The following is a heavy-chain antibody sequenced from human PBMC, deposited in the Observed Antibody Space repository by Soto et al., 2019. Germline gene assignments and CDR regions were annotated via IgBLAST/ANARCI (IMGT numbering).Heavy chain of an antibody. Sequence: QVQLVESGGGVVQPGRSLRLSCAASGFTFSSYGMHWVRQAPGKGLEWVAVIWYDGSNKYYAASVKGRFTISRDHSKKTLYLQMNSLRAEETAVYYCARDCAGYSSGWYQRGGFDYWGQGTLVTVSS. J-gene: IGHJ4*02. CDR2: IWYDGSNK. V-gene: IGHV3-33*01. CDR1: GFTFSSYG. CDR3: ARDCAGYSSGWYQRGGFDY. D-gene: IGHD6-19*01.